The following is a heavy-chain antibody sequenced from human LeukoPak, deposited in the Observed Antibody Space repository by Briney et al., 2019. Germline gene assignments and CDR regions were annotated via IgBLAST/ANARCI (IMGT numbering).Heavy chain of an antibody. CDR2: ISYDGSNK. V-gene: IGHV3-30*18. D-gene: IGHD6-19*01. CDR1: GFTFSSYG. CDR3: AKDQIGWAPGYVSGPLDQ. J-gene: IGHJ4*02. Sequence: SGRSLRLSCAASGFTFSSYGMHWVRQAPGKGLEWVAVISYDGSNKYYADSVKGRFTISRDNSKDTLYLQMNSLRAEDTAVYYCAKDQIGWAPGYVSGPLDQWGQGTLVTVSS.